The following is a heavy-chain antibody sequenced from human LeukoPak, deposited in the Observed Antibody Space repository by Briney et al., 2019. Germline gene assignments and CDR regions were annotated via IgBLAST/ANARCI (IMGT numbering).Heavy chain of an antibody. CDR3: AREGSITMVRGVMDYYYYYGMDV. J-gene: IGHJ6*02. V-gene: IGHV4-4*07. CDR2: IYTSGST. Sequence: SETLSLTCTVSGGSISSYYWSWIRQPAGKGLEWIGRIYTSGSTNYNPSLKSRVTMSVDTSKNQFSLKLSSVTAADTAVYYCAREGSITMVRGVMDYYYYYGMDVWGQGTTVTVSS. D-gene: IGHD3-10*01. CDR1: GGSISSYY.